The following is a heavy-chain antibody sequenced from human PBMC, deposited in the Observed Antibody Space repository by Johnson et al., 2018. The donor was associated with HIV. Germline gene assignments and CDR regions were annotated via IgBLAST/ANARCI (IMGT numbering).Heavy chain of an antibody. J-gene: IGHJ3*02. Sequence: QVQLVESGGGVVHPGRSLRLSCAASGFTFSSYAMHWVRQAPGKGLEWVAVISYDGSNKYYADSVKGRFTISRDNSKNTLYLQMNSLRAEDTAVYYCAGGYGSGSGDAFDIWGQGTMVTVSS. CDR3: AGGYGSGSGDAFDI. CDR1: GFTFSSYA. V-gene: IGHV3-30*04. CDR2: ISYDGSNK. D-gene: IGHD3-10*01.